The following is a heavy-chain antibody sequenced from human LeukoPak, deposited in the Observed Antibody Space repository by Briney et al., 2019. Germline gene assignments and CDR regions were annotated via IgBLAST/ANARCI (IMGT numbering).Heavy chain of an antibody. D-gene: IGHD3-16*01. V-gene: IGHV3-15*01. J-gene: IGHJ6*03. CDR3: ARGEAKDTSMHVNYYYYMDV. CDR2: IKSKTHGGTT. Sequence: GGSLRLSCAASGFTFSNAWMSWVRQAPGKGLQWVGRIKSKTHGGTTDYAAPVKGRFTISRDASKNTLYLQMNSLKTEDTAVYYCARGEAKDTSMHVNYYYYMDVWGKGTTVTISS. CDR1: GFTFSNAW.